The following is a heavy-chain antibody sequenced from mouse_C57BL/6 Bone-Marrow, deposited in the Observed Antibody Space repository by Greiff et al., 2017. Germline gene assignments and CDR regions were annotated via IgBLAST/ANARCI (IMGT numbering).Heavy chain of an antibody. CDR1: GYTFTSYW. D-gene: IGHD2-4*01. J-gene: IGHJ4*01. CDR2: IHPNSGST. Sequence: QVQLQQPGAELVKPGASVKLSCKASGYTFTSYWMHWVKQRPGQGLEWIGMIHPNSGSTNNNEKFKSKATLTVDKSSSTAYMQLSSLTSEDAAVDYCARAGGLRSTGAMDYWGQGTSVTVSS. V-gene: IGHV1-64*01. CDR3: ARAGGLRSTGAMDY.